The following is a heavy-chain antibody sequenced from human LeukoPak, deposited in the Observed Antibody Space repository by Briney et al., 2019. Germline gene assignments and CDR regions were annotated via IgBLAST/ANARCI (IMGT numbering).Heavy chain of an antibody. CDR3: ARQPIYEAYFDL. D-gene: IGHD3-16*01. CDR1: GFPFDRYR. J-gene: IGHJ4*02. V-gene: IGHV3-7*01. CDR2: IKHDGSEK. Sequence: GGSLRLSCAASGFPFDRYRMSWVRLAPGKGLEWVANIKHDGSEKTFVDSVKGRFTISRDNAENSLYLQMNSLRAEDTAVYYCARQPIYEAYFDLWGQGTLVTVSS.